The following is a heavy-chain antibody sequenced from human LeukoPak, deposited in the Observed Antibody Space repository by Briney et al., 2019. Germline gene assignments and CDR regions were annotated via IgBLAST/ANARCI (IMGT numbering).Heavy chain of an antibody. Sequence: SETLSLTCAVYGGSFSGYYWSWIRQPPGKGLEWIGEINHSGSTNYNPSLKSRVTISVDTSKNLFSLKLSSVTAADTAVYYCARALRGIAARLYPYWGQGTLVTVSS. CDR3: ARALRGIAARLYPY. V-gene: IGHV4-34*01. J-gene: IGHJ4*02. CDR2: INHSGST. CDR1: GGSFSGYY. D-gene: IGHD6-6*01.